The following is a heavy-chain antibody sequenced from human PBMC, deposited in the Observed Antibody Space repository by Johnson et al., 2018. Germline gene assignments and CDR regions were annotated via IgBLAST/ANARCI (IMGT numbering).Heavy chain of an antibody. CDR1: GFTFSSYG. V-gene: IGHV3-33*01. Sequence: QVQLVESGGGVVQPGRSLRLSCAASGFTFSSYGMHWVRQAPGKGLEWVAVIWYDGSNRYYADSLKGRFTISRDNSKNTLYVQMNSLRAEDTAVYYCARGEGAIEYYDYIWGTDRPNRYDGMDVWGQGTTVTVSS. CDR3: ARGEGAIEYYDYIWGTDRPNRYDGMDV. D-gene: IGHD3-16*02. CDR2: IWYDGSNR. J-gene: IGHJ6*02.